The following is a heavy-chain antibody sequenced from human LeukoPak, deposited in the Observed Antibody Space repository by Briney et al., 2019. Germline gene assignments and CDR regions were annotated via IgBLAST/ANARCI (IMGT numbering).Heavy chain of an antibody. D-gene: IGHD3-22*01. V-gene: IGHV4-39*07. CDR3: ARGRTKYYDSSGYLGT. J-gene: IGHJ5*02. Sequence: PSETLSLTCTVSGGSISSSSYYWGWIRQPPGKGLEWIGSIYYSGSTYYNPSLKSRVTISVDTSKTQFSLKLSSVTAADTAVYYCARGRTKYYDSSGYLGTWGQGTLVTVSS. CDR1: GGSISSSSYY. CDR2: IYYSGST.